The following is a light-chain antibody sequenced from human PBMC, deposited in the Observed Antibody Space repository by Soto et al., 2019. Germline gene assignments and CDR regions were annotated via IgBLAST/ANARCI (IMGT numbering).Light chain of an antibody. V-gene: IGKV1-39*01. Sequence: DIQLTQSPSSLSASVGDRVTIACRASQNITTYLNWYQQRPGKAPKVLIYAASTLQSGVPSRFRGSGSGTDFTLTISRLHPEDFATYYCQQSYTKTFGPGTTVDF. CDR2: AAS. CDR3: QQSYTKT. CDR1: QNITTY. J-gene: IGKJ3*01.